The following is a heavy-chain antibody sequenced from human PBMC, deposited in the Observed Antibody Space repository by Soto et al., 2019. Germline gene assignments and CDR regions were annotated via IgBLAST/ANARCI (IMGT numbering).Heavy chain of an antibody. CDR2: IIPIFGTA. J-gene: IGHJ5*02. CDR3: ATEDYSNPLSQYNGFDP. CDR1: GGTFSSYA. V-gene: IGHV1-69*12. Sequence: QVQLVQSGAEVKKPGSSVKVSCKASGGTFSSYAISWVRQAPGQGLEWMGGIIPIFGTANYAQKFQGRVTITADESTSTGYMEVSCLRSEHTAVYYCATEDYSNPLSQYNGFDPWGQGTLVTASS. D-gene: IGHD4-4*01.